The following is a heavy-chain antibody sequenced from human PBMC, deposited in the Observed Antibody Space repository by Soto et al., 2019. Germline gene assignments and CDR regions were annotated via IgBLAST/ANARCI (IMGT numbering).Heavy chain of an antibody. J-gene: IGHJ4*02. CDR3: AASQKGYNWNYFDH. CDR2: VFYTGFT. CDR1: GASISGSYYY. V-gene: IGHV4-39*01. D-gene: IGHD1-20*01. Sequence: ETLPLTCAVSGASISGSYYYWAWLRQSPGKGPEWIGSVFYTGFTSYNPSLESRVSVSVDTSKSQFSLKLSAVTAADTAVYYCAASQKGYNWNYFDHWGQGALVTVSS.